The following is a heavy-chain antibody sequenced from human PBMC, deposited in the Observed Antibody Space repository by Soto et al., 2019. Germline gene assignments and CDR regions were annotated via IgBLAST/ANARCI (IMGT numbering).Heavy chain of an antibody. Sequence: EVQLVESGGGLVQPGGSLRLSCAASGFTVSSNYMSWVRQAPGKGLEWVSVIYSGGSAYYADSVKGRFTISRDNSKNTLYLQMNSLRAEDAAVYYCARHGYSYGGGDLDYWGQGTLVTVSS. D-gene: IGHD5-18*01. V-gene: IGHV3-66*04. CDR3: ARHGYSYGGGDLDY. J-gene: IGHJ4*02. CDR1: GFTVSSNY. CDR2: IYSGGSA.